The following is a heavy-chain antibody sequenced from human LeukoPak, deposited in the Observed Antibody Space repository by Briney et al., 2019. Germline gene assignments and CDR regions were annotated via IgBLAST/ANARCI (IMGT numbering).Heavy chain of an antibody. D-gene: IGHD5-24*01. CDR2: IKQDGSGK. CDR1: GFTFSSYW. V-gene: IGHV3-7*01. J-gene: IGHJ4*02. CDR3: ARQFAMNFDY. Sequence: GGSLRLSCAASGFTFSSYWMHWVRQAPGKGLQWVANIKQDGSGKYYVDSVKGRFTISRGNARNSLYLQMNSLRAEDTAVYYCARQFAMNFDYWGQGTLVTVSS.